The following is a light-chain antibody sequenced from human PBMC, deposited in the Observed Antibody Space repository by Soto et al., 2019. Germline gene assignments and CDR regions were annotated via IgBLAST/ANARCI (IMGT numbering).Light chain of an antibody. V-gene: IGKV3-20*01. Sequence: EIVLTQSPGTLSLSPGEGATLSCWASQSVVSNYLAWYQQKPGQAPRLLIYGASNRATGIPDRFSGSGSGTDVTLTINRLEPEDFAVYYCQQYTRSPYTFGQGTTLEIK. CDR1: QSVVSNY. CDR3: QQYTRSPYT. J-gene: IGKJ2*01. CDR2: GAS.